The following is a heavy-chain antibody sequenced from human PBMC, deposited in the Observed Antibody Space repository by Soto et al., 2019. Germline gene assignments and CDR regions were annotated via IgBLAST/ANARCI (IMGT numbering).Heavy chain of an antibody. CDR3: ATAERFLEWLPNSFDY. CDR2: FDPEDGET. D-gene: IGHD3-3*01. CDR1: GFTLLESI. V-gene: IGHV1-24*01. Sequence: SVKVSCKVSGFTLLESIMHWVRQAPGKGLEWMGGFDPEDGETIYAQKFQGRVTMTEDTSTDTAYMELSSLRSEDTAVYYCATAERFLEWLPNSFDYWGRG. J-gene: IGHJ4*02.